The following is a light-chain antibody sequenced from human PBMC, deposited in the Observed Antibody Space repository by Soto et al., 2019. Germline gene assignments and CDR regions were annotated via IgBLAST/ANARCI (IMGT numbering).Light chain of an antibody. CDR2: DNS. CDR1: SSNIGAGYD. CDR3: QSYDNSLSAYYV. J-gene: IGLJ1*01. Sequence: QSVLTQPPSVSGAPGQRVTISCTGSSSNIGAGYDVHWYQQLPGTAPKLLIYDNSNRPSGVPDRFSGSKSGTSASLAIAGLQGDDEADYYCQSYDNSLSAYYVFGTGTKLTVL. V-gene: IGLV1-40*01.